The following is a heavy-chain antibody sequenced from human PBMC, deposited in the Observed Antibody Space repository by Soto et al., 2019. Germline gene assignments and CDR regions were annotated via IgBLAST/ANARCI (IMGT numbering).Heavy chain of an antibody. CDR2: ITPIYPTT. Sequence: SVKVSCKASGGTFYTYTFSWVRQAPGQGLEWMGSITPIYPTTNYAEKFQGRLTVTADGSTNTAYMELNSLKSEDTAVYYCARIPRYSFPTSDDLDYWGHGTLVTVSP. CDR3: ARIPRYSFPTSDDLDY. D-gene: IGHD5-18*01. J-gene: IGHJ4*01. CDR1: GGTFYTYT. V-gene: IGHV1-69*13.